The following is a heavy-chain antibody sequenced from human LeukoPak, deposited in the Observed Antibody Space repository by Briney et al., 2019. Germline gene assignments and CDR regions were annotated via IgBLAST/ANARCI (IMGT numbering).Heavy chain of an antibody. V-gene: IGHV1-18*01. D-gene: IGHD6-13*01. Sequence: RASVKVSCKASGYTFTSYGISWVRQAPGQGLEWMGWISAYNGNANYAQKLQGRVTMTTDTSTSTAYMELRSLRSDDTAVYYCARSITAAAGTGGPFDYWGQGTLVTVSS. J-gene: IGHJ4*02. CDR2: ISAYNGNA. CDR1: GYTFTSYG. CDR3: ARSITAAAGTGGPFDY.